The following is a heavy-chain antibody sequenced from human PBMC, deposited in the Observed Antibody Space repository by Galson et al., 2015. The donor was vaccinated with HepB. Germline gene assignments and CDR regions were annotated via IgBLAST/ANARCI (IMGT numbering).Heavy chain of an antibody. CDR1: GYTFTSYA. Sequence: KVSCKASGYTFTSYAMHWVRQAPGQRLEWMGWINAGNGNTKYSQKFQGRVTITRDTSASTAYMELSSLRSEDTAVYYCARDRRQWLVLDYWGQGTLVTVSS. D-gene: IGHD6-19*01. CDR2: INAGNGNT. V-gene: IGHV1-3*01. J-gene: IGHJ4*02. CDR3: ARDRRQWLVLDY.